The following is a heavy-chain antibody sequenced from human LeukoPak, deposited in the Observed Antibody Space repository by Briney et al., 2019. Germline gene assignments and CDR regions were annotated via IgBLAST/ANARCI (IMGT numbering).Heavy chain of an antibody. CDR2: INPSGGST. D-gene: IGHD3-10*01. CDR1: GYTFTSYS. J-gene: IGHJ4*02. Sequence: GASVKVSCKASGYTFTSYSINWVRQAPGQGLEWMGIINPSGGSTSYAQKFQGRVTMTRDTSTSTVYMELSSLRSEDTAVYYCAREEETYYYGSGPFYYWGQGTLVTVSS. CDR3: AREEETYYYGSGPFYY. V-gene: IGHV1-46*01.